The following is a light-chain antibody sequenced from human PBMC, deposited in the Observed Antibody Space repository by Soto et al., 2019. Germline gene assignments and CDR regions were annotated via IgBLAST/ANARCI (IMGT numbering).Light chain of an antibody. CDR3: QQYSSSPPT. J-gene: IGKJ4*01. Sequence: EIVLTQSPGTLSLSPGERATLSCRASQSVYKYFLSWYQQKPGQAPRLLINGASNRATGIPDRFSGSWSGTDFSLTIGRLEPEDFAVYFCQQYSSSPPTFGGGTKVAIK. V-gene: IGKV3-20*01. CDR1: QSVYKYF. CDR2: GAS.